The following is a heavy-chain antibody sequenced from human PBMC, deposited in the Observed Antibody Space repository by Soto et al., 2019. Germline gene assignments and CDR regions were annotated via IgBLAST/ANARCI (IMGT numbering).Heavy chain of an antibody. V-gene: IGHV4-34*01. CDR1: GGSFSGYY. CDR2: INHSGST. D-gene: IGHD3-10*01. Sequence: QVQLQQWGAGLLKPSETLSLTCAVYGGSFSGYYWSWIRQPPGKGLEWIGEINHSGSTNYNPSLKSRVTISVDTSKNQFSLKLSSVTAADTAVYYCARATYYYGSGRSNFDYWGQGTLVTVSS. J-gene: IGHJ4*02. CDR3: ARATYYYGSGRSNFDY.